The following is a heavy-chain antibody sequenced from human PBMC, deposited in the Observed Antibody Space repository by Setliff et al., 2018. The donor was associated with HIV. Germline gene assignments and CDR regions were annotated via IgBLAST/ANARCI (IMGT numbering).Heavy chain of an antibody. D-gene: IGHD6-19*01. V-gene: IGHV1-2*02. J-gene: IGHJ5*02. Sequence: SVKVSCKASGYIITGYLIHWVRQAPGQGLEWVGWINPYSGGTNYAPKFQGRVTMTRDTSINTVYMVLSSLRSDDTAVYYCARDIPGWTKTPSPGDPWGQGTLVTVSS. CDR3: ARDIPGWTKTPSPGDP. CDR2: INPYSGGT. CDR1: GYIITGYL.